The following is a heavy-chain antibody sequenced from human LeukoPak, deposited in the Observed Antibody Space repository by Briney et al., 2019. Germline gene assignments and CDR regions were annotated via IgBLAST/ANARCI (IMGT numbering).Heavy chain of an antibody. D-gene: IGHD6-13*01. CDR2: ITHYSGTT. CDR1: GYTFTSYS. J-gene: IGHJ4*02. V-gene: IGHV1-18*01. CDR3: ARDDSIAAAGTWFDY. Sequence: APLKISCKASGYTFTSYSISSVRQAPGQGLEWVGGITHYSGTTNYAQKFQGRVTMTTDTSTSTAYMELRSLRSDDTAVYYCARDDSIAAAGTWFDYWGQGTLVTVSS.